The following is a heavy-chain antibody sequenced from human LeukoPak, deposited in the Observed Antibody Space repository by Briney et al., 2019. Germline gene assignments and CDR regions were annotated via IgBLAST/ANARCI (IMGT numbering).Heavy chain of an antibody. D-gene: IGHD1-1*01. CDR3: ARSQGEVLLPLAY. V-gene: IGHV1-2*02. J-gene: IGHJ4*02. CDR2: INPKNGGT. CDR1: GYTFTSYY. Sequence: ASVKVSCKASGYTFTSYYVHSVLQAPGQGLEWMGWINPKNGGTNHAQKFQGRVAMTRDTSISTAYMELSRLRSDDTAVYYCARSQGEVLLPLAYWGPGTLVTVSS.